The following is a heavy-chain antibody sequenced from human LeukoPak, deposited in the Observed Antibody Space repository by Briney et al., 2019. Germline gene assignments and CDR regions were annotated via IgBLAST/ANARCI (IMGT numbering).Heavy chain of an antibody. CDR3: ATPRLGYCSSTSCYQGDY. J-gene: IGHJ4*02. CDR2: ISSSGSTI. D-gene: IGHD2-2*01. CDR1: GFTFSSYE. V-gene: IGHV3-48*03. Sequence: GGSLRLSCAASGFTFSSYEMNWVRQAPGKGLERVSYISSSGSTIYYADSVKGRFTISRDNAKNSPYLQMNSLRAEDTAVYYCATPRLGYCSSTSCYQGDYWGQGTLVTVSS.